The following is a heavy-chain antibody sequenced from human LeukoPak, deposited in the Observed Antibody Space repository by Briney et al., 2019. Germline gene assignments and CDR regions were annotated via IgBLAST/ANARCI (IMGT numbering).Heavy chain of an antibody. CDR3: ASKVPDSSGYYPIGYYYYGMDV. CDR1: GYTFTSYG. J-gene: IGHJ6*02. V-gene: IGHV1-18*01. D-gene: IGHD3-22*01. CDR2: ISAYNGNT. Sequence: GASVKVSCKASGYTFTSYGISWLRQAPGQGLEWMGWISAYNGNTNYAQKLQGRVTMTTDTSTSTAYMELRSPRSDDTAVYYRASKVPDSSGYYPIGYYYYGMDVWGQGTTVTVSS.